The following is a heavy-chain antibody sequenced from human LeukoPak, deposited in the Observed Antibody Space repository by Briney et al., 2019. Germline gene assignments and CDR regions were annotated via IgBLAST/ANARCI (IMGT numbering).Heavy chain of an antibody. Sequence: GGSLRLSCAASGFIFSSHGMNWVRQAPGKGLEWVSGISPSGDITYYADSVKGRFTISRDNSKNTVYLQMDSLRFEDAAVYYCAQGLAYIRFDNWGQGTLVTVSS. D-gene: IGHD1-1*01. CDR1: GFIFSSHG. CDR3: AQGLAYIRFDN. J-gene: IGHJ4*02. V-gene: IGHV3-23*01. CDR2: ISPSGDIT.